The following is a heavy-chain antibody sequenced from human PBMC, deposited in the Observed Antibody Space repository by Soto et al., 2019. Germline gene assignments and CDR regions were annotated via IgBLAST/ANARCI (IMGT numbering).Heavy chain of an antibody. CDR2: LDYSATA. Sequence: SETLSLTCHVSGVSISSTMSTWGWIRQPPGKGLEWSGTLDYSATAHYNPSLKSRINISPDPSKNQVSLTLTSVPAADTAVYYCARQGSYWGQGALVTVS. J-gene: IGHJ4*02. V-gene: IGHV4-39*01. CDR1: GVSISSTMST. CDR3: ARQGSY.